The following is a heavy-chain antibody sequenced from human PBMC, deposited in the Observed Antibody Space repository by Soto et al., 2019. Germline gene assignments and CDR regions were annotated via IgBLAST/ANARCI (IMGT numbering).Heavy chain of an antibody. J-gene: IGHJ6*02. Sequence: QVQLVQSAGEVKKPGASVKVSCKASGYSFTSYGISWVRRAPGQGLEWMGWISPYNGHTQFVQRFQGRVTMTTDTSTKTAYMELRILRSDDTAHYSCASALTIVPATLTRLENYGMDVWGQGTTVSVSS. CDR1: GYSFTSYG. CDR2: ISPYNGHT. V-gene: IGHV1-18*01. D-gene: IGHD2-2*01. CDR3: ASALTIVPATLTRLENYGMDV.